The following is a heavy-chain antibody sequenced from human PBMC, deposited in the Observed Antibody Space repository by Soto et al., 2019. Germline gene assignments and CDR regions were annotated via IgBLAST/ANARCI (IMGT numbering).Heavy chain of an antibody. Sequence: GGSLRLSCAASGFTFSSYSMNWVRQAPGKGLEWVSSISSSSSYIYYADSVKGRFTISRDKAKNSLNLQMNSLRAEDTAVYYCARDLWGNVGDYWGQGTLVTVSS. CDR1: GFTFSSYS. CDR2: ISSSSSYI. CDR3: ARDLWGNVGDY. D-gene: IGHD1-26*01. V-gene: IGHV3-21*01. J-gene: IGHJ4*02.